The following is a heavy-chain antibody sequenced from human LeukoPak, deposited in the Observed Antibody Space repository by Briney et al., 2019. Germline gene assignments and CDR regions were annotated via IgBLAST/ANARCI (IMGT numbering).Heavy chain of an antibody. D-gene: IGHD5-12*01. V-gene: IGHV4-39*07. CDR3: ARGGGFDP. Sequence: SETLSLTCTVSGGSISSSSYYWGWIRQPPGKGLEWIGSIYYSGSTNYNPSLKSRVTISVDTSKNQFSLKLSSVTAADTAVYYCARGGGFDPWGQGTLVTVSS. CDR2: IYYSGST. J-gene: IGHJ5*02. CDR1: GGSISSSSYY.